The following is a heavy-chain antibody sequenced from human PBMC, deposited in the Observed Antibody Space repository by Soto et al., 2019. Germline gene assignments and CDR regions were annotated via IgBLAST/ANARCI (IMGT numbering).Heavy chain of an antibody. CDR1: DYSISSGYY. J-gene: IGHJ4*02. V-gene: IGHV4-38-2*01. Sequence: LSLTCGVSDYSISSGYYWGWIRQPPGKGLEWIGNIYHSGSTHYNPALKSRVTISVDTSKNQFSLKLKSVTATDTAVYYCTRRGSSGTPVDYWGQGTLVTVSS. CDR2: IYHSGST. D-gene: IGHD1-26*01. CDR3: TRRGSSGTPVDY.